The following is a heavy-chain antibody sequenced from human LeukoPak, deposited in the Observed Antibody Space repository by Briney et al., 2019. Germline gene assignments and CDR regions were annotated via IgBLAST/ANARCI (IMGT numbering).Heavy chain of an antibody. CDR1: GFTFSDYY. CDR3: AELGITMIGGV. J-gene: IGHJ6*04. CDR2: ITNSGSTT. Sequence: PGGSLRLSCVASGFTFSDYYMSWIRQAPGKGLEWISYITNSGSTTFYADSVKGRFSISRDNANNSLFLQMNSLRAEDTAVYYCAELGITMIGGVWGKGTTVTISS. V-gene: IGHV3-11*04. D-gene: IGHD3-10*02.